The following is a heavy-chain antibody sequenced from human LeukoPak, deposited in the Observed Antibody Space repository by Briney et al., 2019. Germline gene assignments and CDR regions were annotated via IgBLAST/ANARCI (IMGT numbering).Heavy chain of an antibody. CDR3: AKDPDTVIKSSLVDY. J-gene: IGHJ4*02. V-gene: IGHV1-8*01. CDR2: MNPNSGNA. D-gene: IGHD4-17*01. Sequence: ASVKVSCKASGYTFTSYDINWVRQATGQGLEWMGWMNPNSGNAGYAQKFQGRVTMTRNSSISTAYMELSSLRSEDTAVYYCAKDPDTVIKSSLVDYWGQGTLVTVSS. CDR1: GYTFTSYD.